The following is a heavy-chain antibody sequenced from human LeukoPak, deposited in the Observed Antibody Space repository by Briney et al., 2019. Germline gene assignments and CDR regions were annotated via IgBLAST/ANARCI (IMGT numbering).Heavy chain of an antibody. CDR3: ARGPYNWNFPRGFLDY. Sequence: GGSLRLSCAASGFTVTSNYMTWVRQAPGKGLGWVSVVYGGDSTYYPDSVKGRFTISRDSSKNTLYLQMNNLRAVDTAVYYCARGPYNWNFPRGFLDYWGQGTLVTVSS. CDR1: GFTVTSNY. D-gene: IGHD1-7*01. J-gene: IGHJ4*02. V-gene: IGHV3-66*01. CDR2: VYGGDST.